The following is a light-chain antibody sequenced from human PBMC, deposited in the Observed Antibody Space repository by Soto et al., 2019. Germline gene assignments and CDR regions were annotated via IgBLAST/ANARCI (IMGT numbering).Light chain of an antibody. J-gene: IGKJ1*01. CDR1: QSVSRSY. V-gene: IGKV3-15*01. CDR2: GAS. Sequence: EIVLTQSPGTLSLSPGDRATLSCRASQSVSRSYLGWYQQKPGQAPRLLIYGASTRATGIPARFSGSGSGTEFTLTISSLQSEDFGVYYCQQNKDGPGTFGQGTKVDIK. CDR3: QQNKDGPGT.